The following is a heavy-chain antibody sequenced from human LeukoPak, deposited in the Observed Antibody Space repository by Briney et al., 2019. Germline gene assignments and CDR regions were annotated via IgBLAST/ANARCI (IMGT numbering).Heavy chain of an antibody. CDR2: IIPIFGTA. CDR3: ARVLYDSSGYYGAFDY. V-gene: IGHV1-69*13. D-gene: IGHD3-22*01. Sequence: ASVKVSCKASGGTFSSYAISWVRQAPGQGLEWMGGIIPIFGTANYAQKFQGRVTITDDESTSTAYMELSSLRSEDTAVYYCARVLYDSSGYYGAFDYWGQGTLVTVSS. J-gene: IGHJ4*02. CDR1: GGTFSSYA.